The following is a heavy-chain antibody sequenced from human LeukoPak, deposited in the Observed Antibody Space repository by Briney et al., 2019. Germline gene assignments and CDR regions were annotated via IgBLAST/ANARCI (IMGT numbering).Heavy chain of an antibody. CDR2: MNPNSGNT. D-gene: IGHD3-9*01. Sequence: GASVKVSCKASGYTFTSYDINWVRQATGQGLERMGWMNPNSGNTGYAQKFQGRVTMTRNTSISTAYMELSSLRSEDTAVYYCARASRYYDILTGYYNDVDYWGQGTLVTVSS. CDR1: GYTFTSYD. V-gene: IGHV1-8*01. CDR3: ARASRYYDILTGYYNDVDY. J-gene: IGHJ4*02.